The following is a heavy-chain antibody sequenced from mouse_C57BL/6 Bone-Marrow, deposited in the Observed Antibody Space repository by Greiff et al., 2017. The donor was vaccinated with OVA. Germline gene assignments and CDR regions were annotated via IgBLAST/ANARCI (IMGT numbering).Heavy chain of an antibody. J-gene: IGHJ3*01. CDR3: ARLGGSPFAY. CDR1: GYTFTSYG. V-gene: IGHV1-81*01. CDR2: IYPRSGNT. Sequence: QVQLKQSGAELARPGASVKLSCKASGYTFTSYGISWVKQRTGQGLEWIGEIYPRSGNTYYNEKFKGKATLTADKSSSTAYMELRSLTSEDSAVYFCARLGGSPFAYWGQGTLVTVSA. D-gene: IGHD1-1*01.